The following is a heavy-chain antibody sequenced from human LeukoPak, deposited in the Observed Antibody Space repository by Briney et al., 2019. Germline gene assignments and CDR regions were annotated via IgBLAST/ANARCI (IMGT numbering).Heavy chain of an antibody. J-gene: IGHJ4*02. CDR2: ISSSGTTI. CDR3: ARLSTWYDFDY. Sequence: PGGSLRLSCAASGFTFSSYEMNWVRQAPGKGLQWVSFISSSGTTIYYADSVKGRFTIFRDNAKNSLYLQMNSLRADDTAVYYCARLSTWYDFDYWGQGTLVTVSS. V-gene: IGHV3-48*03. CDR1: GFTFSSYE. D-gene: IGHD6-13*01.